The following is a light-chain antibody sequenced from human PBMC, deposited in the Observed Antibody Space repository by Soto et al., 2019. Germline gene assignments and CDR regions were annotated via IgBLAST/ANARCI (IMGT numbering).Light chain of an antibody. CDR1: QSVSSW. Sequence: EIQITQSPSTLSASVGDRVTITCRASQSVSSWLAWYQQKPGKAPKLLIYAASTLQSGVPSRFSGSGSGTEFTLTISSLQPEDFATYYCQQLNSYLITFGQGTRLDIK. CDR2: AAS. V-gene: IGKV1-9*01. J-gene: IGKJ5*01. CDR3: QQLNSYLIT.